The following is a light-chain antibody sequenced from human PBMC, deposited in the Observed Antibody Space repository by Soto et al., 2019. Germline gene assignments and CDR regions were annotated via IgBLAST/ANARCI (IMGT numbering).Light chain of an antibody. CDR1: QTISSW. CDR2: KAS. CDR3: QQLNGYPLT. Sequence: DIQMTQSPSTLSGSVGDRVTITCRASQTISSWLAWYQQKPGKAPKLLIYKASTLKSGVPSRFSGSGSGTEFTLTISSLQPDDFATYYCQQLNGYPLTFGGGTKVEIK. J-gene: IGKJ4*01. V-gene: IGKV1-5*03.